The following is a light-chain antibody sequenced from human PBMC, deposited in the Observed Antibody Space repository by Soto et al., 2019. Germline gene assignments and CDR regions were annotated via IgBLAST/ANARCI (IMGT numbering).Light chain of an antibody. V-gene: IGKV3-15*01. J-gene: IGKJ1*01. CDR2: GAS. Sequence: VMTQSPATLSVSPGERATLSCRASQSVTTNLAWYQQKPGQAPRLLIYGASTRAANIPARFSGSGSGTEFTLNISRLQSEDFAVYYCQQYNSWPSRTFGQGTKVEIK. CDR1: QSVTTN. CDR3: QQYNSWPSRT.